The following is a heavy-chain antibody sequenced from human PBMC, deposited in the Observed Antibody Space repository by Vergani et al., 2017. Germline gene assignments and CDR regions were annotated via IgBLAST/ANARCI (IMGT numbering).Heavy chain of an antibody. J-gene: IGHJ4*02. Sequence: EVQLLESGGGLVQPGGSLRLSCAASGFTFSSFAMSWVRQAPGKGLEWVAAISGSGGSTYYADSVKGRFTISRDNSKNTLYLQMNSLRAEDTAVYYCAKDPGVGATSRDYWGQGTLVTVSS. V-gene: IGHV3-23*01. CDR1: GFTFSSFA. D-gene: IGHD1-26*01. CDR3: AKDPGVGATSRDY. CDR2: ISGSGGST.